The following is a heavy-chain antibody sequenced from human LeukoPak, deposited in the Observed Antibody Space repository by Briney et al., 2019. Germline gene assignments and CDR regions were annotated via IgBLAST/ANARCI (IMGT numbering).Heavy chain of an antibody. CDR2: ISSSSSYI. Sequence: GGSLRLSCAASGFTFSYYTMNWVRQAPGKGLEWVPSISSSSSYIYYADSVKGRFTISRDNSKNTLYLQMNSLRAEDTAVYYCAKSHYYDSSGYFFEGFDYWGQGTLVTVSS. CDR3: AKSHYYDSSGYFFEGFDY. D-gene: IGHD3-22*01. J-gene: IGHJ4*02. CDR1: GFTFSYYT. V-gene: IGHV3-21*04.